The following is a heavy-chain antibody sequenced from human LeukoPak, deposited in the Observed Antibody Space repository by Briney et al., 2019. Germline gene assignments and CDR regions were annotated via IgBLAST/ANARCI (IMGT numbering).Heavy chain of an antibody. CDR2: INPNSGGT. CDR3: ARRYCSSTSCYWAFDI. V-gene: IGHV1-2*02. Sequence: ASVKVSCKASGYTFTGYYMHGVRQAPGQGLEWMGWINPNSGGTNYAQKFQGRVTMTRDTSISTAYMELSRLRSDDTAVYYCARRYCSSTSCYWAFDIWGQGTMVTVSS. CDR1: GYTFTGYY. D-gene: IGHD2-2*01. J-gene: IGHJ3*02.